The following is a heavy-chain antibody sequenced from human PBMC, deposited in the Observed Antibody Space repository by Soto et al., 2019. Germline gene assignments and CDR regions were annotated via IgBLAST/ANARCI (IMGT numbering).Heavy chain of an antibody. CDR1: GFSLSTNGVG. Sequence: QITLKESGPTLVKPTQTLTLTCTFSGFSLSTNGVGVGWIRQPPGKALEWLALIYWDDSKEYSPSLKSRLTIPKDTSRSQVVLTMTNMDPVDTATYYCAKKGGGDYILGYWGQGTLVTVSS. CDR3: AKKGGGDYILGY. V-gene: IGHV2-5*02. D-gene: IGHD4-17*01. CDR2: IYWDDSK. J-gene: IGHJ4*02.